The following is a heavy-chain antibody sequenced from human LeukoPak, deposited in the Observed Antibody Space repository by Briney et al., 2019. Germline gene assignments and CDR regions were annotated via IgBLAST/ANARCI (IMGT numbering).Heavy chain of an antibody. CDR3: ARISGYYPLLYFDY. Sequence: SETLSLTCTVSGGSISSYYWSWIRQPPGKGLEWIGEINHSGSTNYNPSLKSRVTISVDTSKNQFSLKLSSVTAADTAVYYCARISGYYPLLYFDYWGQGTLVTVSS. CDR2: INHSGST. D-gene: IGHD3-3*01. J-gene: IGHJ4*02. V-gene: IGHV4-34*01. CDR1: GGSISSYY.